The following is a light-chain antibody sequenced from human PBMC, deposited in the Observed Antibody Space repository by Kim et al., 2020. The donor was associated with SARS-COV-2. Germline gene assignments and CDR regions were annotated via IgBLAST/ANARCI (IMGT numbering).Light chain of an antibody. J-gene: IGKJ1*01. V-gene: IGKV3-15*01. CDR1: QSVGTN. Sequence: EIVMTQSPATLSVSPGEGATLSCRASQSVGTNLVWYQQKPGQAPRVIIYGASTRATGVPARFSGSGSGTEFTLTSSSLQSEDFAVYHCQQYSNWPRTFGQGTKVDIK. CDR3: QQYSNWPRT. CDR2: GAS.